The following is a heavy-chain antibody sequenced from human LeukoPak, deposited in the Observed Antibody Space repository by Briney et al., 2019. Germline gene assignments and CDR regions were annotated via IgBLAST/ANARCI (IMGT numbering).Heavy chain of an antibody. V-gene: IGHV3-9*01. Sequence: GGSLRLPCAASGFNFDDYAMHWVRQAPGKGLEWVSGISWNSGVIDYADSVKGRFTISRDSAKNSLYLQMNILRLEDTALYYCAKVRPPGSYYNLAIDYWGQGTLVTVSS. CDR1: GFNFDDYA. J-gene: IGHJ4*02. CDR3: AKVRPPGSYYNLAIDY. D-gene: IGHD3-10*01. CDR2: ISWNSGVI.